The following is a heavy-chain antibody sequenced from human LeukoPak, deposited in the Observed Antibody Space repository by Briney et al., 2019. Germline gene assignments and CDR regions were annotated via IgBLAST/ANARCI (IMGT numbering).Heavy chain of an antibody. CDR2: LWYDGNNK. V-gene: IGHV3-33*01. Sequence: PGGSLRLSCAASGFTFSSYGMHWVRQAPGKGLEWVAILWYDGNNKYYADSVKGRFTISRDNSKNTLYLQMNSLRAEDTAVYYCARGEYSDILTGYSHFDYWGQGTLVTVSS. CDR1: GFTFSSYG. J-gene: IGHJ4*02. D-gene: IGHD3-9*01. CDR3: ARGEYSDILTGYSHFDY.